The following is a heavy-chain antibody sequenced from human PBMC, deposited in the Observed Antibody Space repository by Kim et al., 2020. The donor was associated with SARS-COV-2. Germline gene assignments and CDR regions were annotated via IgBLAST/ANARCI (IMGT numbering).Heavy chain of an antibody. CDR3: ARVYDSSGYPDAFDI. Sequence: PKLQGRVTMTTDTSTSTAYMELRSLRSDDTAVYYCARVYDSSGYPDAFDIWGQGTMVTVSS. D-gene: IGHD3-22*01. V-gene: IGHV1-18*01. J-gene: IGHJ3*02.